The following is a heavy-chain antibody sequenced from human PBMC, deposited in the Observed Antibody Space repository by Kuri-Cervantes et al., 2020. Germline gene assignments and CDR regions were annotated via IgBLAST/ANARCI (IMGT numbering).Heavy chain of an antibody. Sequence: SETLSLTCAVYGGSFSGYYWSWIRQPPGKGLEWIGEINHSGSTNYNPSLKSRVTISVDMSKNQFSLNLSFVTAADTAVYYCARESGETDAFDMWGQGTMVTVSS. CDR1: GGSFSGYY. CDR3: ARESGETDAFDM. D-gene: IGHD7-27*01. V-gene: IGHV4-34*01. J-gene: IGHJ3*02. CDR2: INHSGST.